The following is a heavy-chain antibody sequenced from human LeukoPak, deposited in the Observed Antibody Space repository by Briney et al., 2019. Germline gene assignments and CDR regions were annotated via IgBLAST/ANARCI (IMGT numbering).Heavy chain of an antibody. Sequence: ASVKVSCKASGYTFTSYYMHWVRQAPGQGLEWMGIINPSGGSTSYAQKFQGRVTMTRDTSTSTVYMELSSLRSEDTAVYYCARGSSGYYTGDWFDPWGQGTLVTVSS. CDR1: GYTFTSYY. D-gene: IGHD3-22*01. CDR2: INPSGGST. CDR3: ARGSSGYYTGDWFDP. V-gene: IGHV1-46*01. J-gene: IGHJ5*02.